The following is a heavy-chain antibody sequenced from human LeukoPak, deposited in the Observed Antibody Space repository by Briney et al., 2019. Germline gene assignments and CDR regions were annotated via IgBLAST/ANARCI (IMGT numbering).Heavy chain of an antibody. J-gene: IGHJ4*02. D-gene: IGHD6-19*01. CDR1: GFTFSRYW. Sequence: HPGGSLRLSCAASGFTFSRYWMSWVRQAPGKGLEWVATIKQDGSEIYYVDSVKGRFIISRDNAQNSLYLQMNSLRDEDTAVYYCARAQWLDSFDYWGQGTLVTVSS. CDR3: ARAQWLDSFDY. CDR2: IKQDGSEI. V-gene: IGHV3-7*01.